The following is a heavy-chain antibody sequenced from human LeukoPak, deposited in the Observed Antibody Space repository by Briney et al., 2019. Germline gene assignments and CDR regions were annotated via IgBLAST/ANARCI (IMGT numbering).Heavy chain of an antibody. V-gene: IGHV3-30*18. D-gene: IGHD4-23*01. J-gene: IGHJ6*03. CDR3: AKGGYGGNSGSSYYMDV. CDR2: ISYDGSNK. Sequence: GGALRLSCAASGFTFSSYGMHWVRQAPGKGLEGVAVISYDGSNKYYADSVKGRFTISRDNSKNTLYLQMNSLRAEDTAVYYCAKGGYGGNSGSSYYMDVWGKGTTVTVSS. CDR1: GFTFSSYG.